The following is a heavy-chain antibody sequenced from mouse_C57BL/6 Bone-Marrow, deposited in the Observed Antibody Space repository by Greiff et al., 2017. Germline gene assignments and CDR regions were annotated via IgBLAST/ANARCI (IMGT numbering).Heavy chain of an antibody. D-gene: IGHD2-4*01. CDR3: ARGGLRAWFAY. CDR2: IYPGSGNT. V-gene: IGHV1-66*01. Sequence: VQLQQSGPELVKPGASVKISCKASGYSFTSYYIHWVKQRPGQGLEWIGWIYPGSGNTKYNEKFKGKATLTADTSSSTAYMQLSSLTSEDSAVYYCARGGLRAWFAYWGQGTLVTVS. J-gene: IGHJ3*01. CDR1: GYSFTSYY.